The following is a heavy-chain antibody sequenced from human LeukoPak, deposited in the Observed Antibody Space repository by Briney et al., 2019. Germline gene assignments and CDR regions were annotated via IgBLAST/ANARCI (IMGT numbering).Heavy chain of an antibody. Sequence: GGSLRLSCAASGFTFYDYAMHWVRQAPGKGLEWVSGISWNSGSIGYADSVKGRFTISRDNAKNSLYLQMNSLRAEDTAVYYCARDLDYYDSSGDLGTYWGQGTLVTVSS. J-gene: IGHJ4*02. D-gene: IGHD3-22*01. V-gene: IGHV3-9*01. CDR1: GFTFYDYA. CDR2: ISWNSGSI. CDR3: ARDLDYYDSSGDLGTY.